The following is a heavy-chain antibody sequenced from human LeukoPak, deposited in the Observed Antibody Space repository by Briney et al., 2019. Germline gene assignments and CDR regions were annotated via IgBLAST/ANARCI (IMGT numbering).Heavy chain of an antibody. J-gene: IGHJ5*02. CDR1: GFTFSSYG. V-gene: IGHV3-30*02. D-gene: IGHD2-15*01. CDR2: IRYDGSNK. CDR3: AKGGDIVVVVAANEFDP. Sequence: GGSLRLSCAASGFTFSSYGMHWVRQAPGKGLEWVAFIRYDGSNKYYADSVKGRFTISRDNAKNSLYLQMNSLRAEDTALYYCAKGGDIVVVVAANEFDPWGQGTLVTVSS.